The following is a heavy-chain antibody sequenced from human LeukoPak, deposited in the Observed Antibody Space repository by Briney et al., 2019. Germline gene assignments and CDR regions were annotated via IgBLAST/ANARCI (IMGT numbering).Heavy chain of an antibody. CDR2: LYPAHSDT. Sequence: GRALQISCKSSGYSFTHYWIGWGRQMPGKGLEGMGILYPAHSDTISNPSFHGLVTISADKSITTAYLQWGILKPSDTAIYYCARTKMSTALTFDYWRQGTLVTVSS. CDR3: ARTKMSTALTFDY. J-gene: IGHJ4*02. CDR1: GYSFTHYW. V-gene: IGHV5-51*01. D-gene: IGHD5-24*01.